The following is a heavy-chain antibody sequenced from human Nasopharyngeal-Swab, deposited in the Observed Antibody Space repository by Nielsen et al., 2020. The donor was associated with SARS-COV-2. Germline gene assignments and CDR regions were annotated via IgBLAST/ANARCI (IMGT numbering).Heavy chain of an antibody. CDR1: GFTFSDYY. Sequence: GGPLRLSCAASGFTFSDYYMSWIRQAPGKGLEWVSYISSSGSTIYYADSVKGRFTISRDNAKNSLYLQMNSLRAEDTAVYYCARDRGSKDYGGKEAYWYFDLWGRGTLVTVSS. J-gene: IGHJ2*01. CDR3: ARDRGSKDYGGKEAYWYFDL. D-gene: IGHD4-23*01. CDR2: ISSSGSTI. V-gene: IGHV3-11*01.